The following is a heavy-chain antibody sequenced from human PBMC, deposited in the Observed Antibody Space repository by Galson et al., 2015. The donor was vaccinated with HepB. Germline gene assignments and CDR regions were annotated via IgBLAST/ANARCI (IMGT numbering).Heavy chain of an antibody. V-gene: IGHV1-18*01. CDR3: ARDGDPFYYYYGMDV. CDR2: ISAYNCNT. CDR1: GYTFTSYG. Sequence: SVKVSCKASGYTFTSYGISWVRQAPGQGLECMGWISAYNCNTNYAQKLQGRVTMTTDTSTSTAYMELRSLRSDDTAVYYCARDGDPFYYYYGMDVWGQGTTVTVSS. J-gene: IGHJ6*02. D-gene: IGHD4-17*01.